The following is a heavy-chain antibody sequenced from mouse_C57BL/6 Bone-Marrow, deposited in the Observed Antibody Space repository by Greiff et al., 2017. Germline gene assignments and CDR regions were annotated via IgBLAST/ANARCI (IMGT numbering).Heavy chain of an antibody. CDR3: ARALPFAY. D-gene: IGHD5-5*01. V-gene: IGHV1-18*01. J-gene: IGHJ3*01. CDR2: INPNNGGT. Sequence: EVQLQQSGPELVKPGASVKIPCKASGYTFTDYNMDWVKQSHGKSLEWIGDINPNNGGTIYNQKFKGKATLTVDKSSSTAYMELRSLTSEDTAVYYCARALPFAYWGQGTLVTVSA. CDR1: GYTFTDYN.